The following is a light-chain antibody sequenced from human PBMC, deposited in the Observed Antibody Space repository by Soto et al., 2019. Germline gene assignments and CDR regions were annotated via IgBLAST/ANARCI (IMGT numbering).Light chain of an antibody. CDR3: QQYGSSPLT. V-gene: IGKV3-20*01. CDR1: QSVSSSY. CDR2: GAS. J-gene: IGKJ4*01. Sequence: EVVLTQSPGTLSLSPGEGATLSCRASQSVSSSYLAWYQQKAGQAPRLLIFGASSRASGIPDGFSGSGSGTDFTLTISRLEPEDFAMYYCQQYGSSPLTFGGGTKVEIK.